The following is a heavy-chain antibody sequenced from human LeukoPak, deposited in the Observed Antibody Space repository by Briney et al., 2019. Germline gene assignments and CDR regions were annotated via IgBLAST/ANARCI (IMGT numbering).Heavy chain of an antibody. CDR3: AKDSGQLGVREVFDV. V-gene: IGHV3-23*01. CDR1: GFTFSSYA. D-gene: IGHD7-27*01. J-gene: IGHJ3*01. Sequence: GGSLRLSCAASGFTFSSYAMSWVRQAPGKGLEWVSSISGSGTNTYYADSVKGRFTISRENSKNTVYLQMNSLGDEDTAVYHCAKDSGQLGVREVFDVWGQGEMVTVSS. CDR2: ISGSGTNT.